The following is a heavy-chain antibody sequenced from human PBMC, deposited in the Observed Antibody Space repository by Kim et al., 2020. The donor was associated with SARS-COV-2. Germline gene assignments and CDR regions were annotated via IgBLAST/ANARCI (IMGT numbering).Heavy chain of an antibody. Sequence: SETLSLTCTVSGGSISRGGYYWSWIRQHPGQGLEWIGYMYYSGSTYYNPSLKRRLTISIDTSKNQFSLKLSSVTAADTAVYYCARVPLGQQVVWDYYYYYMDVWGKGTTVTVSS. CDR2: MYYSGST. CDR3: ARVPLGQQVVWDYYYYYMDV. V-gene: IGHV4-31*03. D-gene: IGHD6-13*01. J-gene: IGHJ6*03. CDR1: GGSISRGGYY.